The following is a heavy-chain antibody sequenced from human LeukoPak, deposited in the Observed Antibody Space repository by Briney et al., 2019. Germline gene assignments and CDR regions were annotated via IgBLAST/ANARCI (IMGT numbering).Heavy chain of an antibody. J-gene: IGHJ4*02. CDR3: TTEGGRGYFDY. CDR1: GFTFSSYS. CDR2: ISYSSSYI. Sequence: AGGSLRLSCAASGFTFSSYSMNWVRQAPGKGLEWVSSISYSSSYIYYADSVKGRFTISRDNAKNSLYLQMNSLKTEDTAVYYCTTEGGRGYFDYWGQGTLVTVSS. V-gene: IGHV3-21*03. D-gene: IGHD1-26*01.